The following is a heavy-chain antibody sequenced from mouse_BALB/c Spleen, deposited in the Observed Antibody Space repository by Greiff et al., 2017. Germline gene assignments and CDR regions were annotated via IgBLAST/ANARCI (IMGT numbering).Heavy chain of an antibody. J-gene: IGHJ2*01. V-gene: IGHV2-2*02. CDR2: IWSGGST. Sequence: QVQLQQSGPGLVQPSQSLSITCTVSGFSLTSYGVHWVRQSPGKGLEWLGVIWSGGSTDYNAAFISRLSISKDNSKSQVFFKMNSLQANDTAIYYCARVRGYQYYFDYWGQGTTLTVSS. CDR3: ARVRGYQYYFDY. D-gene: IGHD3-1*01. CDR1: GFSLTSYG.